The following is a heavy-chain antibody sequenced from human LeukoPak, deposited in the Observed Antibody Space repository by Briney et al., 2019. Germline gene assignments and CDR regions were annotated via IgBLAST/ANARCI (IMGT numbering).Heavy chain of an antibody. Sequence: PSETLSLTCTVSGGSISTYYWSWIRQPPGKGLEWIGYIYYSGSTNYNPSLKSRVTISVDTSKNQFSLKLSSVTAADSAVYYCARTVGALYYAFNIWGQGTMVTVSS. CDR2: IYYSGST. CDR3: ARTVGALYYAFNI. D-gene: IGHD1-26*01. J-gene: IGHJ3*02. CDR1: GGSISTYY. V-gene: IGHV4-59*08.